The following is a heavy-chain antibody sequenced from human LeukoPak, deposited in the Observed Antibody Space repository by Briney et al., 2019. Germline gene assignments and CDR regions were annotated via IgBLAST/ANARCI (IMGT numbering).Heavy chain of an antibody. J-gene: IGHJ6*03. CDR2: IKQDGSET. D-gene: IGHD6-13*01. Sequence: GGSLRLSCAASGYTFSSYWMSWVRQAPGQGLEWVANIKQDGSETYSVESVKGRFTISRDNAKNSLYMQMNSLRAEDTAVYYCAREGRSRQQLVPPYYSYYMDVWGKGTTVTVSS. V-gene: IGHV3-7*01. CDR3: AREGRSRQQLVPPYYSYYMDV. CDR1: GYTFSSYW.